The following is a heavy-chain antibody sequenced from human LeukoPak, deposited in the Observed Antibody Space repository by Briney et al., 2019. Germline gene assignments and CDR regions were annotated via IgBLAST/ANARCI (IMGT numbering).Heavy chain of an antibody. J-gene: IGHJ3*02. CDR2: ISYDGNTI. V-gene: IGHV3-30-3*01. CDR3: ASGEMDAFDI. Sequence: GGSLRLSCAASEFTFSNYALHWVRQAPGKGLQWVAVISYDGNTIHYADSVKGRFIISRDTSKNTLYLQMNSLRSEDTAVYYCASGEMDAFDIWGQGTMVTVSS. CDR1: EFTFSNYA. D-gene: IGHD5-24*01.